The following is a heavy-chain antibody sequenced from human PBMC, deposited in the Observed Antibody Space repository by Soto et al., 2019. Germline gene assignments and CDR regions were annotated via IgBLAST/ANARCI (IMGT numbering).Heavy chain of an antibody. CDR1: GGSISSGGYS. CDR2: IFHSGST. Sequence: QLQLQESGSGLVKPSQTLSLTCAVSGGSISSGGYSWSWLRQPPGKGLEWIGYIFHSGSTYYSPSLKSRVPISVDGSNNHSSLELSSVTAADTAVYYCAREGGSGSPDGYFNVWGRGTLVTVSS. J-gene: IGHJ2*01. D-gene: IGHD1-26*01. CDR3: AREGGSGSPDGYFNV. V-gene: IGHV4-30-2*01.